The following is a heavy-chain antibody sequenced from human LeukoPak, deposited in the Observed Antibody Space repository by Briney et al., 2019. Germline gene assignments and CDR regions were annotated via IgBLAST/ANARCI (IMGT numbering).Heavy chain of an antibody. CDR1: GGSISNYY. Sequence: SETLSLTCTVSGGSISNYYWSWIRQPPGKGLEWIGYIYNSGSTNYNPSLKSRVTISVDTSKNQFSLKLSSVTAADTAVYYCARGVAAAGTIDYWGQGTLVTVSS. J-gene: IGHJ4*02. CDR2: IYNSGST. D-gene: IGHD6-13*01. CDR3: ARGVAAAGTIDY. V-gene: IGHV4-59*01.